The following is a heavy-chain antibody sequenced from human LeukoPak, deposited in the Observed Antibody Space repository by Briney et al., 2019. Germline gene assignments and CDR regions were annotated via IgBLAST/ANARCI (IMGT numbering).Heavy chain of an antibody. D-gene: IGHD3-16*01. CDR1: GGSISSSNYY. J-gene: IGHJ2*01. V-gene: IGHV4-39*07. CDR2: IYYSGST. Sequence: SETLSLTCTVSGGSISSSNYYWGWIRQPPGKGLEYIGSIYYSGSTYYNPSLKSRVTISVDTSKNQFSLKLSSVTAADTAVYYCARDRFYWYFDLWGRGTLVTVSS. CDR3: ARDRFYWYFDL.